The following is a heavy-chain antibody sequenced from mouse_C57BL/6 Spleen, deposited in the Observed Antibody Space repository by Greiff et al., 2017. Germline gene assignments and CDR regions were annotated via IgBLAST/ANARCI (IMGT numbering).Heavy chain of an antibody. CDR2: IDPEDGET. J-gene: IGHJ4*01. CDR1: GFNIKDYY. V-gene: IGHV14-2*01. CDR3: ARGYENAMDY. Sequence: EVKLQESGAELVKPGASVKLSCTASGFNIKDYYMHWVKQRTEQGLEWIGRIDPEDGETKYASKFQGKATITADTSSNTAYLQLSSLTSEDTAVYYCARGYENAMDYWGQGTSVTVSS. D-gene: IGHD2-2*01.